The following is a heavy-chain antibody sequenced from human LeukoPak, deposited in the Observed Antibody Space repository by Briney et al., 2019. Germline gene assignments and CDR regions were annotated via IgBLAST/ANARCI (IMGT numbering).Heavy chain of an antibody. V-gene: IGHV4-39*07. CDR1: GDSISSSSYY. J-gene: IGHJ6*02. CDR3: ARDWATLHYYYYGMDV. D-gene: IGHD2/OR15-2a*01. Sequence: SETLSLTCTVSGDSISSSSYYWGWIRQPPGKGLEWIGSIYYSGSTYYNPSLKSRVTISVDTSKNQFSLKLSSVTAADTAVYYCARDWATLHYYYYGMDVWGQGTTVTVSS. CDR2: IYYSGST.